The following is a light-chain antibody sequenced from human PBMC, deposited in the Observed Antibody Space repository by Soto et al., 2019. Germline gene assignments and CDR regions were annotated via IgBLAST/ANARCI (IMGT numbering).Light chain of an antibody. CDR3: SSFTSKSTLI. CDR1: MRDIGAYNL. CDR2: EVR. J-gene: IGLJ2*01. V-gene: IGLV2-14*03. Sequence: QSVLTQPASVSGSPGQSITISCAGTMRDIGAYNLVSWYQQHPGKAPQLIIYEVRNRPSGISFRFSGSKSANTASLTISGLQAEDEADYYCSSFTSKSTLIFGGGTK.